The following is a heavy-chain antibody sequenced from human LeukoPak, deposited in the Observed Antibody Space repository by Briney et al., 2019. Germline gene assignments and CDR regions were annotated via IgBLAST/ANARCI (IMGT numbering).Heavy chain of an antibody. D-gene: IGHD4-23*01. CDR3: AREGGVVTPEFSWFDP. Sequence: PSETLSLTCTVSGGSISSYYWSCIRQPPGKGLECIGYIYYSGSTNYNPPPKRRVTISVDTAKNQFSLKLSSVTAADTAVYYCAREGGVVTPEFSWFDPWGQGTLVTVSS. CDR2: IYYSGST. V-gene: IGHV4-59*01. J-gene: IGHJ5*02. CDR1: GGSISSYY.